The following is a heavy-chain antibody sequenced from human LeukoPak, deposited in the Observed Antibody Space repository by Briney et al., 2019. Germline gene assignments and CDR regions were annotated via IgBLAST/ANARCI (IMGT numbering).Heavy chain of an antibody. J-gene: IGHJ4*02. D-gene: IGHD3-22*01. CDR3: ARENPYYYDSSGYLDY. CDR2: IYSGGST. CDR1: GFTVSSNY. Sequence: GGSLRLSCAASGFTVSSNYMSWVRQTPGKGLEWVSVIYSGGSTYYAESVKGRFTISRDNSKNTLYLQMNSLRAEDTAVYYCARENPYYYDSSGYLDYWGQGILVTVSS. V-gene: IGHV3-66*01.